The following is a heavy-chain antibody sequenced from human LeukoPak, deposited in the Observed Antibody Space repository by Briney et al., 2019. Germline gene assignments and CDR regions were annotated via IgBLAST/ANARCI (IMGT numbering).Heavy chain of an antibody. J-gene: IGHJ4*02. D-gene: IGHD5-12*01. Sequence: ASVKVSCKASGYTFTSYYMHWVRQAPGQGLEWMGIINPSGGSTSYAQKFQGRVTMTRDTSTSTVYMELSSLRAEDTAVYYCARLGSGEVATIPNFDYWGQGALVTVSS. CDR1: GYTFTSYY. V-gene: IGHV1-46*01. CDR2: INPSGGST. CDR3: ARLGSGEVATIPNFDY.